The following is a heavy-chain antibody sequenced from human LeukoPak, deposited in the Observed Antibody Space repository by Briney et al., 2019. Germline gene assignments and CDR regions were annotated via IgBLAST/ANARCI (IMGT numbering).Heavy chain of an antibody. V-gene: IGHV4-39*02. CDR3: ARDRGPRTGFMVREAYDY. CDR1: GGSISSSSYY. J-gene: IGHJ4*02. CDR2: IYYSGST. Sequence: SETLSLTCTVSGGSISSSSYYWGWIRQPPGKGLEWFGSIYYSGSTYYNPSLKSRVTISVDTSKNQFSLKLSSVTAADTAVYYCARDRGPRTGFMVREAYDYWGQGTLVTVSS. D-gene: IGHD3-10*01.